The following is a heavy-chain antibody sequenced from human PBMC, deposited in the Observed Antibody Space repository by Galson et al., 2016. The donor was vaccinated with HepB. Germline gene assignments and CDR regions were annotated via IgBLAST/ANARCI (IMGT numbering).Heavy chain of an antibody. CDR1: GFTFSTYA. CDR3: AKSWGKYTGSLNWVFFDS. Sequence: SLRLSCAASGFTFSTYAMTWVRQSPGKGLEWVSTISGDGITTYYADSVKGRFTISRDISKNTLYLQLDSLRADDTALYYCAKSWGKYTGSLNWVFFDSWGQGTLVTVSS. V-gene: IGHV3-23*01. J-gene: IGHJ4*02. D-gene: IGHD3-16*01. CDR2: ISGDGITT.